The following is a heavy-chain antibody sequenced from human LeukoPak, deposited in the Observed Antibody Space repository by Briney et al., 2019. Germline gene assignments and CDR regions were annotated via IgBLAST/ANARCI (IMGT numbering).Heavy chain of an antibody. CDR2: IKQDGSEK. V-gene: IGHV3-7*01. CDR3: ARMSSSSWYVCDY. D-gene: IGHD6-13*01. Sequence: PGGSLRLSCAASGFTFSGYRMTWVRQAPGKGLEWVANIKQDGSEKYYVDSVRGRFTISRDNTENSLYLQMNSLRAEDTAVYYCARMSSSSWYVCDYWGQGTLVTVSS. J-gene: IGHJ4*02. CDR1: GFTFSGYR.